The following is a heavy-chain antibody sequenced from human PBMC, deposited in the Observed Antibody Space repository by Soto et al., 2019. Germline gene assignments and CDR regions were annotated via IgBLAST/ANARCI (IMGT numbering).Heavy chain of an antibody. J-gene: IGHJ3*02. V-gene: IGHV3-48*02. CDR3: ARPDSSGYYHAFDI. D-gene: IGHD3-22*01. CDR2: ISSSSSTI. CDR1: GFTFSSYS. Sequence: GGSLRLSCAASGFTFSSYSMNWVRQAPGKGLEWVSYISSSSSTIYYADYVKGRFTISRDNAKNSLYLQMNSLRDEDTAVYYCARPDSSGYYHAFDIWGQGTMVTVSS.